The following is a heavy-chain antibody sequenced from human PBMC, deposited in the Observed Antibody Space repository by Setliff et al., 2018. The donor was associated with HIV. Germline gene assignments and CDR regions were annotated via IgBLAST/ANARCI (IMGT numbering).Heavy chain of an antibody. CDR3: VKDVLKFWSESGALDF. CDR2: IFSDGAT. V-gene: IGHV4-39*06. CDR1: RGSISSGTYN. Sequence: KPSETLSLTCTVSRGSISSGTYNWTWIRQPPGKGLEWIGSIFSDGATYYNPSLNSRFTISVDTSKNQFPLKLRSVTAADTAVYYCVKDVLKFWSESGALDFWGPGTLVTVSS. J-gene: IGHJ4*02. D-gene: IGHD3-3*01.